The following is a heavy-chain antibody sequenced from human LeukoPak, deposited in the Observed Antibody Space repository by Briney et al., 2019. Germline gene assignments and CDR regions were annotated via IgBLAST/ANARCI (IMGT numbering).Heavy chain of an antibody. J-gene: IGHJ5*02. D-gene: IGHD5-24*01. CDR1: GFNFDNFA. V-gene: IGHV3-30*04. CDR3: ARPSPPGDGYNPPDX. Sequence: PGKSLTLSCVVSGFNFDNFAMHWVRQPLGKGLEWVAVISHDGRTKYYADSMKGRITISRDNSKNTLFLQMNNLRSEDTAVYFCARPSPPGDGYNPPDXXXQGTLVTVSS. CDR2: ISHDGRTK.